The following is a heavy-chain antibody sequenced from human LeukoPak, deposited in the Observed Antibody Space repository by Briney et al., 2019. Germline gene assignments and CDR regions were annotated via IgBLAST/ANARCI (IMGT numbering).Heavy chain of an antibody. J-gene: IGHJ4*02. CDR2: IGLSGSPL. V-gene: IGHV3-11*04. CDR3: ARKDFSSGSFSY. CDR1: GLPFTRLY. D-gene: IGHD3-22*01. Sequence: PGRSLRLSCAVSGLPFTRLYMSWIRQAPTKGREWISYIGLSGSPLDYADSVRGRFTISRDNARNSLYREMNSLRAEDTAVYYCARKDFSSGSFSYWGQGTLVTVSS.